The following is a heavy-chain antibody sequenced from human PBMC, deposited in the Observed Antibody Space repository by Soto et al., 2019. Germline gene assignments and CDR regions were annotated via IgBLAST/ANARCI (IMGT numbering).Heavy chain of an antibody. D-gene: IGHD6-13*01. CDR2: IYPGDSDT. V-gene: IGHV5-51*01. Sequence: GESLKISCXGSGYSFTSYWIGWVRQMPGKGLEWMGIIYPGDSDTRYSPSFQGQVTISADKSISTAYLQWSSLKASDTAMYYCARLTNPYSSSWYESGYYFDYWGQGTLVTVSS. CDR1: GYSFTSYW. J-gene: IGHJ4*02. CDR3: ARLTNPYSSSWYESGYYFDY.